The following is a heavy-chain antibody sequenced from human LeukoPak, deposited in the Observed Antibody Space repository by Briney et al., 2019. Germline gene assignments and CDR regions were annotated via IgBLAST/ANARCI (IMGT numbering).Heavy chain of an antibody. CDR2: IWYDGSNK. V-gene: IGHV3-33*01. J-gene: IGHJ5*02. CDR1: GFTFSSYG. Sequence: GWSLRLSCAASGFTFSSYGMHWVRQAPGKGLEWVAVIWYDGSNKYYADSVKGRFTISRDNSKNTLYLQMNSLRAEDTAVYYCAREQDIVVVPENWFDPWGQGTLVTVSS. D-gene: IGHD2-2*01. CDR3: AREQDIVVVPENWFDP.